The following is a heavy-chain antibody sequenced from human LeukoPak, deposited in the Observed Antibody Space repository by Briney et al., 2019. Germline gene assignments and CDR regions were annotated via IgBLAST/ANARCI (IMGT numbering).Heavy chain of an antibody. CDR3: AKSQGSTTWYVWFDP. Sequence: PGGSLRLSCAASGFTFSNYAMSWVRQAPGKGLEWVSTISGSGGSTYYADSVEGRFTISRDNSKNTLYLQTNSVRAEDTAVYYCAKSQGSTTWYVWFDPWGQGTLVTVSS. CDR2: ISGSGGST. V-gene: IGHV3-23*01. D-gene: IGHD2-2*01. J-gene: IGHJ5*02. CDR1: GFTFSNYA.